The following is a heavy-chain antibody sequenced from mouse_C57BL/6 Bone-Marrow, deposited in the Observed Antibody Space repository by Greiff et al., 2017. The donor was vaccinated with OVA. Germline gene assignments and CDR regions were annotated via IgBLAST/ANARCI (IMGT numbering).Heavy chain of an antibody. Sequence: VQLQQSGAELVKPGASVKLSCTASGFTFKDYYMPWVKQRTEQGLEWIGRIDPEDGETKYAPKFQGKATITADPSSNTAYLQLSSLTSEDTAVYYCAGLYYGSSVDYWGQGTTLTVSS. J-gene: IGHJ2*01. V-gene: IGHV14-2*01. D-gene: IGHD1-1*01. CDR2: IDPEDGET. CDR3: AGLYYGSSVDY. CDR1: GFTFKDYY.